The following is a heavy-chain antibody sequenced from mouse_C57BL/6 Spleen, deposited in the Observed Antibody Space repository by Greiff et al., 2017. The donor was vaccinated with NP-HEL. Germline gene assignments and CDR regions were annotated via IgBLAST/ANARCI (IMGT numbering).Heavy chain of an antibody. CDR1: GFNIKNTY. Sequence: EVQLVESVAELVRPGASVKLSCTASGFNIKNTYMHWVKQRPEQGLEWIGRIDPANGNTKYAPKFQGKATITADTSSNTAYLQLSSLTSEDTAIYYCARSFHGNLGAMDYWGQGTSVTVSS. J-gene: IGHJ4*01. CDR2: IDPANGNT. V-gene: IGHV14-3*01. CDR3: ARSFHGNLGAMDY. D-gene: IGHD2-1*01.